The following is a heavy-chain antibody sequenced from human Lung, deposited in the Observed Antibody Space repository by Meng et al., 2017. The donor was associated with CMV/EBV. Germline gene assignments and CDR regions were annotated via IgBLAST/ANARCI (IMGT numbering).Heavy chain of an antibody. CDR3: VRAVHVLEI. CDR2: VNPYNSDG. D-gene: IGHD3-16*01. CDR1: GYTLTTYG. Sequence: ASXXVSCKASGYTLTTYGINWVRQAPGQGLEWMGWVNPYNSDGGYAQRFQGRVTVTTDTSINTAYLELTSLRSDDTAVYYCVRAVHVLEILGQGTTVTVSS. V-gene: IGHV1-8*01. J-gene: IGHJ6*02.